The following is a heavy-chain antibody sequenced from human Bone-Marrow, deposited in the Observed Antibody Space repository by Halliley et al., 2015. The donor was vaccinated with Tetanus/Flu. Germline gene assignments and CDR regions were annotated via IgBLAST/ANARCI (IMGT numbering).Heavy chain of an antibody. Sequence: QLVQSGAEVKKPGASVKVSCKASGYTFTSYYINWVRQASGQGLEWMGWMNPNSDSTGYAQRFQGRVTMTSSTSVSTAYMELSSLRSEDTAVYYCVRGMTTVSDWGQGTLVTVSS. D-gene: IGHD4-4*01. CDR2: MNPNSDST. V-gene: IGHV1-8*01. CDR3: VRGMTTVSD. J-gene: IGHJ4*02. CDR1: GYTFTSYY.